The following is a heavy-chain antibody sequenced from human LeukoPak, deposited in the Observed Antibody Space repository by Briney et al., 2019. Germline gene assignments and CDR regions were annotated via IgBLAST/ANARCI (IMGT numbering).Heavy chain of an antibody. V-gene: IGHV4-34*01. D-gene: IGHD1-26*01. Sequence: PSETLSLTCAVYGGSFSGYYWSWIRQPPGKGLEWIGEINHSGSTNYNPSLKSRVTISVDTSKNQFSLRLSSVTAADTAEYYCARRRAIGYSGTRRAPFDFWGQGALVTVSS. CDR2: INHSGST. CDR3: ARRRAIGYSGTRRAPFDF. J-gene: IGHJ4*02. CDR1: GGSFSGYY.